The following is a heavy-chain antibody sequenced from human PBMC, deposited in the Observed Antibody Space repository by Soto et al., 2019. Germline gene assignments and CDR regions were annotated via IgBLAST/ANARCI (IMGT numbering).Heavy chain of an antibody. V-gene: IGHV4-31*03. CDR3: ARGELELRPYFDY. Sequence: SETLSVPCSVAGGSISSGGAYWSWIRKHPGKGLEWIGYIYYSGSTYYNPSLKSRVTISVDTSKNQFSLKLSSVTAADTAVYYCARGELELRPYFDYWGQGTLGTVSS. CDR1: GGSISSGGAY. J-gene: IGHJ4*02. CDR2: IYYSGST. D-gene: IGHD1-7*01.